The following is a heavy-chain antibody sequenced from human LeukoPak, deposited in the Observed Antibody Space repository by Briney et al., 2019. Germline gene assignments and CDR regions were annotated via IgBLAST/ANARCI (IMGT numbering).Heavy chain of an antibody. CDR3: ARVTHYYGSGSPNDY. V-gene: IGHV4-30-4*01. CDR2: MYYSGST. CDR1: GGSISSGDYY. D-gene: IGHD3-10*01. J-gene: IGHJ4*02. Sequence: SETLSLTCTVSGGSISSGDYYWSWIRQPPGKGLEWIAYMYYSGSTYYNPSLQSRVTISVDTSKNQFSLKLNSVTAADTAVYYCARVTHYYGSGSPNDYWGQGTLVTVSS.